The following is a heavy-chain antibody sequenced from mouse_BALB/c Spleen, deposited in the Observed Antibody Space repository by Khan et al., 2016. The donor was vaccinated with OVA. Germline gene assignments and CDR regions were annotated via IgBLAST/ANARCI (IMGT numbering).Heavy chain of an antibody. J-gene: IGHJ2*01. CDR1: GYSITSDYA. D-gene: IGHD1-1*01. V-gene: IGHV3-2*02. Sequence: VQLKQSGPGLVKPSQSLSLTCTVTGYSITSDYAWNWIRQFPGNKLEWMGYIKYSGSTSYSPSLKSRFSITRNTSKNQFFLQLSSVTTEDTATYYGARSGTISSVVITDFDYWGQGTTLTVSS. CDR3: ARSGTISSVVITDFDY. CDR2: IKYSGST.